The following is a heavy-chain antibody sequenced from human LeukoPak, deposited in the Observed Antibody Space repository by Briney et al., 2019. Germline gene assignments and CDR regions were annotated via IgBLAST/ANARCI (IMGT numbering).Heavy chain of an antibody. CDR1: GYTFTGYY. J-gene: IGHJ5*02. D-gene: IGHD5-12*01. V-gene: IGHV1-18*04. CDR3: ARDNSGYDHGGNWFDP. CDR2: ISAYNGNT. Sequence: GASVKVSRKASGYTFTGYYMHWVRQAPGQGLEWMGWISAYNGNTNYAQKLQGRVTMTTDTSTSTAYMELRSLRSDDTAVYYCARDNSGYDHGGNWFDPWGQGTLVTVSS.